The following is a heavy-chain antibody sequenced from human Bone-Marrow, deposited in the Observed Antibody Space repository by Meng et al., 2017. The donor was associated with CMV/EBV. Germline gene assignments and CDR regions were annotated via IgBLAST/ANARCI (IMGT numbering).Heavy chain of an antibody. J-gene: IGHJ6*02. CDR3: ARGGHSSNSCYYV. D-gene: IGHD2-2*01. Sequence: GEALKISCAASGFTFSSYSMNWVRQAPGKGLEWVSSISSSSRYIYYADSVKGRFTISRDNVKHSLYQQMNSLRAEDTAVYYWARGGHSSNSCYYVWGQGTTVTVSS. CDR1: GFTFSSYS. V-gene: IGHV3-21*01. CDR2: ISSSSRYI.